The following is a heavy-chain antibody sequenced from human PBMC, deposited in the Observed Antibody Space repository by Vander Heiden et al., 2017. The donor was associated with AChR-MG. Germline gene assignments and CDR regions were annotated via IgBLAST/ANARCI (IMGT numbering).Heavy chain of an antibody. CDR3: AGDFVHCYYCSGYYGTNWDY. Sequence: QVQLVQSGAEVTQPGASVKVSCKASGYTFPSYYIHWVRQAPEQGREWKGIINPSGGSTSYAQKFQGRVTMTRDKATSTVHMERSTMRAEHTAVYYCAGDFVHCYYCSGYYGTNWDYWGHGSLVTVSS. D-gene: IGHD3-22*01. CDR2: INPSGGST. J-gene: IGHJ4*01. V-gene: IGHV1-46*01. CDR1: GYTFPSYY.